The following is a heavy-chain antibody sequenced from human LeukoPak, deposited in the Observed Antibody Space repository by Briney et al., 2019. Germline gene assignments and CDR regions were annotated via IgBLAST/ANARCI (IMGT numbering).Heavy chain of an antibody. Sequence: ASVKVSCKASGYTFTSYDINWVRQATGQGLEWMGWMNPNSGNTGYAQKFQGRVTITRNTSISTAYMELSSLRSEDTAVYYCARGTKGGSSWYDYYYYMDVWGKGTTVTVSS. CDR3: ARGTKGGSSWYDYYYYMDV. CDR2: MNPNSGNT. J-gene: IGHJ6*03. CDR1: GYTFTSYD. V-gene: IGHV1-8*03. D-gene: IGHD6-13*01.